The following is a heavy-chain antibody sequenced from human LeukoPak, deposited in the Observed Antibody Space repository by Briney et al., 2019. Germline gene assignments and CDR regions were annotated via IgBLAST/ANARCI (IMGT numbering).Heavy chain of an antibody. CDR3: ARVDCSGGSCYTPPYYYYGMDV. CDR2: IRTTAEGAKYA. Sequence: GGSLRLSCATSGFSFTDYPMNWVRQAPGKGLEWISNIRTTAEGAKYAYYADSVKGRFTISRDNAKNSLYLQMNSLRAEDTAVYYCARVDCSGGSCYTPPYYYYGMDVWGQGTTVTVSS. CDR1: GFSFTDYP. D-gene: IGHD2-15*01. J-gene: IGHJ6*02. V-gene: IGHV3-11*05.